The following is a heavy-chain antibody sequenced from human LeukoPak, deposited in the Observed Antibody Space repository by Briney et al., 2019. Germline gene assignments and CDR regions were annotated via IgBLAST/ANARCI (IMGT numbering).Heavy chain of an antibody. V-gene: IGHV3-21*01. Sequence: SGGSLRLSCAASGFTFSSYSMNWVRQAPGKGLEWVSSISSSSSHIYYADSVKGRFTISRDNAKNSLYLQMNSLRAEDTALYYCARDLTSTSWEGFDPWGQGTLVTVSS. CDR1: GFTFSSYS. CDR2: ISSSSSHI. J-gene: IGHJ5*02. CDR3: ARDLTSTSWEGFDP. D-gene: IGHD2-2*01.